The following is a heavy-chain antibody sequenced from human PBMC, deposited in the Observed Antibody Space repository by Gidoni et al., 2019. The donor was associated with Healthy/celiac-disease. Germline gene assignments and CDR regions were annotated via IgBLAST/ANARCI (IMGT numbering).Heavy chain of an antibody. CDR2: IWYDGSNK. J-gene: IGHJ5*02. CDR1: GFTFSSYG. Sequence: QVQLVESGGGVVQPGRSLRLSCAASGFTFSSYGMHWVRQAPGKGLEWVAVIWYDGSNKYYADSVKGRFTISRDNSKNTLYLQMNSLRAEDTAVYYCARAMDGNWFDPWGQGTLVTVSS. CDR3: ARAMDGNWFDP. V-gene: IGHV3-33*01.